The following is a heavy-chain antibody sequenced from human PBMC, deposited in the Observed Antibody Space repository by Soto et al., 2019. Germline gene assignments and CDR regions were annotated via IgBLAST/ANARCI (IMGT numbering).Heavy chain of an antibody. Sequence: GGSLRLSCAASGFTFSSYAMSWVRQAPGKGLEWVSAISGSGGSTYYADSVKGRFTISRDNSKNTLYLQMNSLRAEDTAVYYCARDTYYYDSGSYLYSLYYYYYYMDVWGKGTTVTVSS. CDR2: ISGSGGST. V-gene: IGHV3-23*01. J-gene: IGHJ6*03. CDR3: ARDTYYYDSGSYLYSLYYYYYYMDV. CDR1: GFTFSSYA. D-gene: IGHD3-10*01.